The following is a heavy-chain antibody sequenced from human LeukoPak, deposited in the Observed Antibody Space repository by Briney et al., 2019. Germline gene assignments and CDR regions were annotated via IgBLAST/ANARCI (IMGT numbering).Heavy chain of an antibody. Sequence: ASVKVSCKASGGTFSSYAISWVRQAPGQGLEWMGGIIPIFGTANYAQKFQGRVTITADESTSTAYMELSSLRSEDTAVYYCASKLDEGSGGIVRAPLYYYYGMDVWGQGTTVTVSS. V-gene: IGHV1-69*13. J-gene: IGHJ6*02. CDR3: ASKLDEGSGGIVRAPLYYYYGMDV. D-gene: IGHD2-15*01. CDR1: GGTFSSYA. CDR2: IIPIFGTA.